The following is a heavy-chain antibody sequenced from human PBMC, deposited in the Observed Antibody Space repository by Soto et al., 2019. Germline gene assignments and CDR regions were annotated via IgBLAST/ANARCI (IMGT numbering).Heavy chain of an antibody. Sequence: GASVKVSCKASGGTFSSYAISWVRQAPGQGLEWMGGIIPIFGTANYAQKFQGRVTITADESTSTAYMELSSLRSEDTAVYYCAIGGPVEQQLENGMDVWDQGTTVTVSS. D-gene: IGHD6-13*01. CDR2: IIPIFGTA. CDR3: AIGGPVEQQLENGMDV. CDR1: GGTFSSYA. V-gene: IGHV1-69*13. J-gene: IGHJ6*02.